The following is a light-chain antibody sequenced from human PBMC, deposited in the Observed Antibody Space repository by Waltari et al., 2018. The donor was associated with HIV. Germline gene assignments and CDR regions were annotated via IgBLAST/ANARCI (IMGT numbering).Light chain of an antibody. CDR1: QSVNKY. CDR2: DAS. J-gene: IGKJ3*01. CDR3: HQYNNWPRGT. Sequence: EVVLTQFPATLSVSPGDRAALPCRASQSVNKYLAGYQQKPGQAPRLLIHDASPRATGIPARFSGSGSGTEFTLTISSLQSEDFAVYYCHQYNNWPRGTFGPGTTVDIK. V-gene: IGKV3D-15*01.